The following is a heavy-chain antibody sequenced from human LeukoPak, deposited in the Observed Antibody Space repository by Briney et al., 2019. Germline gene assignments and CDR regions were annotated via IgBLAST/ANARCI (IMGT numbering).Heavy chain of an antibody. CDR2: IYYSGST. CDR3: ANRGSIADWYFDL. V-gene: IGHV4-61*01. CDR1: GASVSSGSSY. D-gene: IGHD6-6*01. Sequence: SETLSLTCTVSGASVSSGSSYWTWIRQPPGKGLEWIGYIYYSGSTHYNPSLKSRVTLSVDRSKNQFSLKLTSVTAAVTAVYYCANRGSIADWYFDLWGRGTLVTVSS. J-gene: IGHJ2*01.